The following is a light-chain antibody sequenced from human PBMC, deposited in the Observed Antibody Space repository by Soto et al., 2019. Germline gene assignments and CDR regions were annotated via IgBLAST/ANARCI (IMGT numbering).Light chain of an antibody. CDR2: GTS. CDR1: QNVTNKY. V-gene: IGKV3-20*01. Sequence: EIVLTQSPGTLSLSPGDRATLSCRASQNVTNKYLAWYQQKPGQAPRLLIYGTSNRATGIPDRFSGRGSGTDFTLTISRLEPEDFAVYYCQQYGASPASTFGQGTKLEI. CDR3: QQYGASPAST. J-gene: IGKJ2*02.